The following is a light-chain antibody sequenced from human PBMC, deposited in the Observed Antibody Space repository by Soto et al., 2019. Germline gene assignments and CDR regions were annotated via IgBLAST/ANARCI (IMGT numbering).Light chain of an antibody. V-gene: IGKV1-6*01. J-gene: IGKJ5*01. CDR1: QSISNH. CDR2: AAS. Sequence: IQMTQSPSSLSASVEDRVIITFRASQSISNHLNWYQQKPGKAPKLLIYAASSLQSGVPSRFSGSGSGTDFTLTISSLQPEDFATYYCLQDYNYPITFGQGTRLEIK. CDR3: LQDYNYPIT.